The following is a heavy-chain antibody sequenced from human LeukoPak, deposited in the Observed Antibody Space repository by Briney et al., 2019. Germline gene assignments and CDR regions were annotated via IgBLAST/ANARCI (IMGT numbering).Heavy chain of an antibody. CDR3: TRDFFGIDY. J-gene: IGHJ4*02. V-gene: IGHV3-74*01. Sequence: PGRSLRLSCAASGFTFNSDGMHWVRQAPGKGLVWVSYISSDGTGTNYADSVKDRFTISRDNAKNTVYLQMNSLRADDTAVYFCTRDFFGIDYWGQGTLVTVSS. CDR1: GFTFNSDG. CDR2: ISSDGTGT. D-gene: IGHD3-3*01.